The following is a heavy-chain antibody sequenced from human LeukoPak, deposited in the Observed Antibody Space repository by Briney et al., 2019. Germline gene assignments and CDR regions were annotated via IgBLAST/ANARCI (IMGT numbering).Heavy chain of an antibody. J-gene: IGHJ4*02. CDR3: AKDRDVVVLAFILDY. V-gene: IGHV3-23*01. Sequence: GGSRRLSCAASGFSFSSYAMSWVRQAPGKGLEWVSAISGSDGSTYYADSVKGRFTISRDNSKNTLYLQMSSLRVEDTAVYYCAKDRDVVVLAFILDYWGQGTLLTVSS. CDR2: ISGSDGST. D-gene: IGHD2-21*01. CDR1: GFSFSSYA.